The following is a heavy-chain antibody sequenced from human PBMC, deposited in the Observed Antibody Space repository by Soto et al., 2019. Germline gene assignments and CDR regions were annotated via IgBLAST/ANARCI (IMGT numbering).Heavy chain of an antibody. D-gene: IGHD1-1*01. CDR1: GYTFTDYG. CDR3: ARDRSTHDY. Sequence: QGQLVQSGVEVKKPGASVKVSCKASGYTFTDYGISWVRQAPGQGLEWMGWISAYNGNTNYAQNLQDRVTMTTDTSTSTACMELRSLRSDDTAVYYCARDRSTHDYWGQGTLIAVSS. CDR2: ISAYNGNT. V-gene: IGHV1-18*01. J-gene: IGHJ4*02.